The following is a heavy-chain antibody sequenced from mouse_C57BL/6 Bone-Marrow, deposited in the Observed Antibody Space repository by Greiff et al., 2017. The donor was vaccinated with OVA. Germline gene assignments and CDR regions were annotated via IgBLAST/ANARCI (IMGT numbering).Heavy chain of an antibody. CDR1: GYTFTSYG. D-gene: IGHD4-1*02. J-gene: IGHJ1*03. V-gene: IGHV1-81*01. CDR2: IYPRSGNT. Sequence: QVQLQQSGAELARPGASVKLSCKASGYTFTSYGMSWVKQRTGQGLEWIGEIYPRSGNTYYNEKFKGKATLTADKSSSTAYMELRSLTSEDSAVYFCARSPTGPYWYFDVWGTGTTVTVSS. CDR3: ARSPTGPYWYFDV.